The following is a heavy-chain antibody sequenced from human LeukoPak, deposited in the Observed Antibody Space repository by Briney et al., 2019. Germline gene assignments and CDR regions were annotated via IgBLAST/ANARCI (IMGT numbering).Heavy chain of an antibody. J-gene: IGHJ3*02. CDR3: ARDRTRSGYIAVAGVAFDI. V-gene: IGHV1-69*15. CDR2: IIPIFGTA. Sequence: ASVKVSCKASGGTFSSYAISWVRQAPGQGLEWMGRIIPIFGTANYAQKFQGRVTITADESTSTAYMELSSLRSEDTAMYYCARDRTRSGYIAVAGVAFDIWGQGTMVTVSS. CDR1: GGTFSSYA. D-gene: IGHD6-19*01.